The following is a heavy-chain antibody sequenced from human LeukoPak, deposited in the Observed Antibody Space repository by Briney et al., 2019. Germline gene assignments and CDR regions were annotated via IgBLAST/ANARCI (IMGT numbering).Heavy chain of an antibody. CDR1: GFTFSSYS. CDR3: VRVVPAANYYYYGMDV. V-gene: IGHV3-21*01. J-gene: IGHJ6*02. D-gene: IGHD2-2*01. CDR2: ISSSSSYI. Sequence: GGSLRLSCAASGFTFSSYSMNWVRQAPGKGLEWVSSISSSSSYIYYADSVKGRFTISRDNAKNSPYLQMNSLRAEDTAVYYCVRVVPAANYYYYGMDVWGQGTTVTVSS.